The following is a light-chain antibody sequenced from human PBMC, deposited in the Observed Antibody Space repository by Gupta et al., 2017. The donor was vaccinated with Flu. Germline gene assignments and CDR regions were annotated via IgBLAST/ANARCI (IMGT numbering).Light chain of an antibody. J-gene: IGKJ2*01. CDR2: AAS. V-gene: IGKV1-16*01. Sequence: PSSLAVSVGDRVTITCRASQNINKFLAWYQQKPGKAPQFVIYAASSLATGVPSRFSGSGSGTEYTLTVNSLQPEDLGIYYCQQYDSYPRTFGQGTKLEIK. CDR1: QNINKF. CDR3: QQYDSYPRT.